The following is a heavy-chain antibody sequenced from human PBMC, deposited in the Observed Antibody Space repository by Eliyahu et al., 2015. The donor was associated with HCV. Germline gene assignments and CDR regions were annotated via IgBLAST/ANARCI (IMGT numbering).Heavy chain of an antibody. J-gene: IGHJ5*02. V-gene: IGHV3-21*01. D-gene: IGHD4-17*01. Sequence: EVQLVESGGGLVKPGGSLXLSCAASGFTFSXYTMNWVRQAPGKGLEWVSSIXSXXKDRXYADSVKGRFTISRDNVKXSLSLEMNSLRADDTAVYYCARDNYGDYWFDPWGQGTLXTVSS. CDR3: ARDNYGDYWFDP. CDR2: IXSXXKDR. CDR1: GFTFSXYT.